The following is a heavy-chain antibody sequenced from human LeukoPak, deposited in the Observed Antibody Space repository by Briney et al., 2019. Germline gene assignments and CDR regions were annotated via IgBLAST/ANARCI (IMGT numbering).Heavy chain of an antibody. CDR2: ISYDGSNK. J-gene: IGHJ4*02. CDR1: GFSFINYA. D-gene: IGHD3-10*01. CDR3: ARAGDYGSGSFFRCRHSDY. Sequence: GASLRLSCASSGFSFINYAFCWVRHPAGKGLEWVALISYDGSNKYYAVSVKGRFPISRDNSKNTLYLQVNSLRSEDTAVYYCARAGDYGSGSFFRCRHSDYWGQGTLVTVSS. V-gene: IGHV3-30-3*01.